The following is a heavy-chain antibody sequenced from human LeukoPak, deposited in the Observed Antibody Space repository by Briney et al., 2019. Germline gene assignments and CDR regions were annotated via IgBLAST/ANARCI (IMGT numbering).Heavy chain of an antibody. CDR2: IYYSRSN. CDR1: GGSVSSGSYY. J-gene: IGHJ4*02. CDR3: ARDHGDYADY. Sequence: SETLSLTCTVSGGSVSSGSYYWSWIRQPPGKGLEWIGYIYYSRSNNYNPSLKSRVTISEDTSKNQFSLKLSSVTAADTAVYYCARDHGDYADYWGQGSLVTVSS. D-gene: IGHD4-17*01. V-gene: IGHV4-61*01.